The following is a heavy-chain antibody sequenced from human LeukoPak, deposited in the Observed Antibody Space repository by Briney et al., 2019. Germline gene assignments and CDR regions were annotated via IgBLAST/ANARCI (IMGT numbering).Heavy chain of an antibody. Sequence: TSVKVSCKASGHTFTGYYMHWVRQSPGQGLEWMGWINPYSGATNYAQKFQGRVTMTRDPSISTAYMDLSSLKSDDTAVYYCARAHIGNDLFIDYWGQGTLVTVSS. CDR1: GHTFTGYY. CDR3: ARAHIGNDLFIDY. CDR2: INPYSGAT. D-gene: IGHD2-21*01. V-gene: IGHV1-2*02. J-gene: IGHJ4*02.